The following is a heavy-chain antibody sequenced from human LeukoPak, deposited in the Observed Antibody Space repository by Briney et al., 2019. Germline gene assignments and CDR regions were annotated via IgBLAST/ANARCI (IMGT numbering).Heavy chain of an antibody. CDR2: IKSKTDGGTT. J-gene: IGHJ4*02. CDR3: TTGTTSLLYYFDY. CDR1: GFTFSNAW. Sequence: GGSLRLSCAASGFTFSNAWMSWVRQAPGKGLEWVGRIKSKTDGGTTDYAAPVKGRFTISRDESKTTLYLQMNSLKTEDTAVYYCTTGTTSLLYYFDYWGQGTLVTVSS. D-gene: IGHD1-1*01. V-gene: IGHV3-15*01.